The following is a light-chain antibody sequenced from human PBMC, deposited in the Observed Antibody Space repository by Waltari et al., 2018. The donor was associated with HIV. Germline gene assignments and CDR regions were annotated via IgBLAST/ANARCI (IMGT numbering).Light chain of an antibody. CDR1: SSNIGAGYD. CDR2: GNT. J-gene: IGLJ2*01. Sequence: QSVLTQPPSVSGAPGQRVTISCTGRSSNIGAGYDVHWYQNLPGTAPKLLIYGNTNRPSGVPDRFSGSKSGTSASLAITGLQAEDEADYYCQSYDSSLSGVVFGGGTKLTVL. CDR3: QSYDSSLSGVV. V-gene: IGLV1-40*01.